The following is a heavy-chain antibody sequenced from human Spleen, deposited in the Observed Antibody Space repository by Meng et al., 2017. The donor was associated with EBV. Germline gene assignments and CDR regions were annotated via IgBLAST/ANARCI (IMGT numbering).Heavy chain of an antibody. J-gene: IGHJ4*02. CDR2: IIPTFGTR. CDR1: GGTFSSYA. CDR3: ARKAHGPLDY. D-gene: IGHD2-8*01. Sequence: QGQLVEAGEEVKKAGFSVKVSCKASGGTFSSYAISWVRQAPGQGLEWMGGIIPTFGTRNYAQKFQGRVTFIADSTSTAYMELSGLRSDDTGFYYCARKAHGPLDYWGQGTLVTVSS. V-gene: IGHV1-69*01.